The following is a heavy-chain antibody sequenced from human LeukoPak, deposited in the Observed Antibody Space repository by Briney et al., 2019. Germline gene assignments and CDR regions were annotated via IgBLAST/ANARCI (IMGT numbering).Heavy chain of an antibody. CDR2: IIPIFGTA. CDR1: GGTFSSYA. J-gene: IGHJ4*02. Sequence: ASVKVSYKASGGTFSSYAISWVRQAPGQGLEWMGGIIPIFGTANYAQKFQGRVTITADESTSTAYMELSSLRSEDTAVYYCARYRGSYPIFDYWGQGTLVTVSS. V-gene: IGHV1-69*01. D-gene: IGHD1-26*01. CDR3: ARYRGSYPIFDY.